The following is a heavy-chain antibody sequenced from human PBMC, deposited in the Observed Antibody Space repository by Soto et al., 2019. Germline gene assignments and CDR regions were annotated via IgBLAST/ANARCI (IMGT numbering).Heavy chain of an antibody. CDR3: TTDRGITELVIFAS. D-gene: IGHD1-7*01. CDR2: IYPGDSDT. V-gene: IGHV5-51*01. J-gene: IGHJ4*02. Sequence: PGESLKISCKGAGYSFTSYWSGWVRQMPGKGLEWMGIIYPGDSDTRYSPSFQGQVTISADKSISTAYLQMDSLKTEDTGLYYCTTDRGITELVIFASWGLGTLVTVSS. CDR1: GYSFTSYW.